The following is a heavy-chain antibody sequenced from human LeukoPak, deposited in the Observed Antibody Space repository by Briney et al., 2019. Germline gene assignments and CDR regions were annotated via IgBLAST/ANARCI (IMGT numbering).Heavy chain of an antibody. CDR3: ARSRLIVGAKLAFDY. CDR1: GFAFSSYW. V-gene: IGHV3-7*01. D-gene: IGHD1-26*01. CDR2: IKQDGSEK. J-gene: IGHJ4*02. Sequence: GGSLRLSCAASGFAFSSYWMSWVRQAPGKGLEWVANIKQDGSEKYYVDSVKGRFTISRDNAKNSLYLQMNSLRAEDTAVYYCARSRLIVGAKLAFDYWGQGTLVTVSS.